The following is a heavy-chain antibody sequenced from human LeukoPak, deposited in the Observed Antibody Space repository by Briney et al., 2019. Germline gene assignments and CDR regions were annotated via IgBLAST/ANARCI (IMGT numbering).Heavy chain of an antibody. CDR1: GFTFSTYS. CDR3: ARDSRRRWLLDY. Sequence: GGSLRLSCAASGFTFSTYSMNWVRQAPGKGLEWVSDIDSGSNNIHYADSVKGRFTISRDNSKNTLYLQMNSLRAEDTAVYYCARDSRRRWLLDYWGQGTLVTVSS. V-gene: IGHV3-48*01. J-gene: IGHJ4*02. D-gene: IGHD5-24*01. CDR2: IDSGSNNI.